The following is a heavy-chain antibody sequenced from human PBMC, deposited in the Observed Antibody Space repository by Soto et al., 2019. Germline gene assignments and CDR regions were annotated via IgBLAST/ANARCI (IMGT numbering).Heavy chain of an antibody. Sequence: SVKVSCKASGGTFSSYAISWVRQAPGQGLEWMGGIIPIFGTANYAQKFQGRVTITADESTSTAYMELSGLRSEDTAVYYCASGYYYDSSGYHSSYYYYGMDVWGQGTTVTVSS. CDR3: ASGYYYDSSGYHSSYYYYGMDV. J-gene: IGHJ6*02. CDR2: IIPIFGTA. V-gene: IGHV1-69*13. D-gene: IGHD3-22*01. CDR1: GGTFSSYA.